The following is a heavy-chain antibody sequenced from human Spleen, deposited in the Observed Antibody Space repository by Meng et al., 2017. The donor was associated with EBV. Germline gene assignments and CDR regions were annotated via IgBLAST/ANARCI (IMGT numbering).Heavy chain of an antibody. D-gene: IGHD6-19*01. V-gene: IGHV1-18*01. CDR3: ARPGAVTGAEYFAH. J-gene: IGHJ1*01. Sequence: QLEQSGAEVKKPGAAVQVSCEASGYRFNSYGISWVRQVPGQGLEWMGWMSPFNRNENNEEKFQGRVSMTMDTSTSTAFMEVRSLRSDDTAVYYCARPGAVTGAEYFAHWGQGTLVTVSS. CDR2: MSPFNRNE. CDR1: GYRFNSYG.